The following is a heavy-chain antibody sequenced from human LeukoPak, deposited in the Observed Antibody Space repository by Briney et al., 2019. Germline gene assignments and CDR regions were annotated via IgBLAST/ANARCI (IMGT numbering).Heavy chain of an antibody. D-gene: IGHD3-22*01. CDR3: ARSADSSGYFAFFDY. V-gene: IGHV4-59*01. CDR1: GDSISSYH. J-gene: IGHJ4*02. CDR2: IYYSGST. Sequence: PSETLSLTCTVSGDSISSYHCSWIRQTPGKELEWIGYIYYSGSTSYNPSLKSRVTISVDTSKNQFSLKLSSVTAADTAIYYCARSADSSGYFAFFDYWGQGTLVTVS.